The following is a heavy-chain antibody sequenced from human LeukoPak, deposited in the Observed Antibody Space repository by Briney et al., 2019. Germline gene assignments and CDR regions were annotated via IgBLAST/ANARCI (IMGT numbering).Heavy chain of an antibody. Sequence: PGGSLRLSCAASGFTFSSYAMSWVRQAPGGGLEWVSAISGSGDTTYHADSVKGRFTISRDNAKNSLYLQMNSLRAEDTAVYYCARDYGDYAAFRYWGQGTLVTVSS. CDR3: ARDYGDYAAFRY. J-gene: IGHJ4*02. CDR1: GFTFSSYA. V-gene: IGHV3-23*01. CDR2: ISGSGDTT. D-gene: IGHD4-17*01.